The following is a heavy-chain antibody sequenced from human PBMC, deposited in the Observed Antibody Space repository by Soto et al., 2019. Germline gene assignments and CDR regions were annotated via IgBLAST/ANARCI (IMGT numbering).Heavy chain of an antibody. D-gene: IGHD4-17*01. CDR2: IDYKGNT. CDR1: GGSISTHY. J-gene: IGHJ4*02. CDR3: ARDYYGDYYFDS. V-gene: IGHV4-59*11. Sequence: PSETLSLTCTVSGGSISTHYWNWVRQPPGKGLERIGYIDYKGNTKYNPSLKSRVTTSVDTSNNQFSLNLNSVTAADTAVYHCARDYYGDYYFDSWGQGILVTVSS.